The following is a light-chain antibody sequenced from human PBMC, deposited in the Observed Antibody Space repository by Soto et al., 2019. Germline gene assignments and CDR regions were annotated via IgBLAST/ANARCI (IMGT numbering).Light chain of an antibody. V-gene: IGLV2-11*01. CDR1: SSDVGGYNS. J-gene: IGLJ1*01. CDR2: DVS. CDR3: CSYAGRYIYV. Sequence: QSALVQPRSVSGSPGQSVTISCTGTSSDVGGYNSVSWYQQHPGKAPKLMIFDVSKRPSGVPDRFSGSKSGNTASLTISGLQAEDEADYYCCSYAGRYIYVFGTGTKGTVL.